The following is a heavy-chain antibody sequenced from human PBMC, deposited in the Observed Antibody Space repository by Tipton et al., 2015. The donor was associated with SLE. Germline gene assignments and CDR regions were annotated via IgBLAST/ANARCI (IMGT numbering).Heavy chain of an antibody. Sequence: TLSLTCTVSDASISGHYWSWIRQPPGKGLEWIGYTFYTGSTTYNPSLKSRVTISIDTSKNQFSLKLRSVTAADTAVYYCAGETNYYDRSGLNAFDIWGQGTMVTVSS. J-gene: IGHJ3*02. D-gene: IGHD3-22*01. CDR2: TFYTGST. CDR3: AGETNYYDRSGLNAFDI. CDR1: DASISGHY. V-gene: IGHV4-59*11.